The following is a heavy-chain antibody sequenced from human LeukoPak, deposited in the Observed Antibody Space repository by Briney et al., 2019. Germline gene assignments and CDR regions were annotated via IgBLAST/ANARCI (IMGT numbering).Heavy chain of an antibody. J-gene: IGHJ4*02. CDR3: ARVVAAAVIDY. CDR2: MNPNSGNT. D-gene: IGHD6-13*01. CDR1: GYTFTSYD. V-gene: IGHV1-8*03. Sequence: VKVSCKASGYTFTSYDINWVRQATGQGLEWMGWMNPNSGNTGYAQKFQGRVTITRNTSIGTAYMELSSLRSEDTAVYYCARVVAAAVIDYWGQGTLVTVSS.